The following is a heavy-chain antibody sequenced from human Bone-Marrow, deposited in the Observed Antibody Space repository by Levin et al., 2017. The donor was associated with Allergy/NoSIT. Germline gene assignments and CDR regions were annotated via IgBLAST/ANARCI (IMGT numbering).Heavy chain of an antibody. CDR1: GFTFSDHY. J-gene: IGHJ5*01. CDR3: ARGARNWFDP. Sequence: GGSLRLSCTASGFTFSDHYMSWIRQAPGKGLEWLSYISNSGSTKSYADSMKGRFTISRDNAKNSIYLQMNSLRVEDTAVYYCARGARNWFDPWGQGNPGT. CDR2: ISNSGSTK. V-gene: IGHV3-11*01.